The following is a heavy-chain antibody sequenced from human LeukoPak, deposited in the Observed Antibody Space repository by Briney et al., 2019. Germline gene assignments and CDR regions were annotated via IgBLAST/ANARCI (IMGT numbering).Heavy chain of an antibody. CDR2: IKQDGSEK. J-gene: IGHJ6*04. D-gene: IGHD1-14*01. Sequence: GGSLRLSCAASGFTFSSYWMSWVRQAPGEGLEWVANIKQDGSEKYYVDSVKGRFTISRDNAKNSLYLQMNSLRAEDTAVYYWARERTPVNYYSYYGMDFGGKGPRVTVSS. CDR1: GFTFSSYW. CDR3: ARERTPVNYYSYYGMDF. V-gene: IGHV3-7*01.